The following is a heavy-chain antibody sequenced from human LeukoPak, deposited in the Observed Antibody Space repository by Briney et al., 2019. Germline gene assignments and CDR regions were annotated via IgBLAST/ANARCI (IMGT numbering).Heavy chain of an antibody. CDR1: GSSISSNSYY. D-gene: IGHD3-9*01. CDR2: IYYGGNT. J-gene: IGHJ4*02. Sequence: SETLSLTCTVSGSSISSNSYYWGWIRQPPGKGPEWIASIYYGGNTYYNPSLESRVTISVDTSKNQFSLKLSSVTAADTAVYYCARVYRDYDILSGYSPHYFDYWGQGTLVTVSS. CDR3: ARVYRDYDILSGYSPHYFDY. V-gene: IGHV4-39*07.